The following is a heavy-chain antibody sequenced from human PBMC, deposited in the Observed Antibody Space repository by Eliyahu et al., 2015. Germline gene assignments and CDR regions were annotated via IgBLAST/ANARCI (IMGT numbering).Heavy chain of an antibody. CDR2: IYWNDDK. CDR1: GFXXXTGGVG. J-gene: IGHJ5*01. Sequence: QITLKESGPTLVKPTQTLTLTXTFSGFXXXTGGVGVGWIRQPPGKALXWLALIYWNDDKRYRPSLKSRLTITKDTSKNQVVLTMTNMDPVDTATYYCARNNILTSYHDSWGQGTLVTVSS. CDR3: ARNNILTSYHDS. D-gene: IGHD3-9*01. V-gene: IGHV2-5*01.